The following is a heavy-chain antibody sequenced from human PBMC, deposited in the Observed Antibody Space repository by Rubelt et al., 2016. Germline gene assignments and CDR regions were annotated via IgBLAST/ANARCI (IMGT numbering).Heavy chain of an antibody. J-gene: IGHJ4*02. V-gene: IGHV3-30*04. CDR3: ARKYSGEY. CDR1: GFTFSSYA. D-gene: IGHD5-12*01. Sequence: VQLVESGGGLVQPGGSLRLSCAASGFTFSSYAMHWVRQAPGKGLEWVAVISYDGSNKYYADSVKGRFTISMDNAKNELYLQMNSLRAEDTAVYYCARKYSGEYWGQGTLVTVSS. CDR2: ISYDGSNK.